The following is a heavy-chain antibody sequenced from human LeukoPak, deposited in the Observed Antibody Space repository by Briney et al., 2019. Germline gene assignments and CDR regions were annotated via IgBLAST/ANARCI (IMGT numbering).Heavy chain of an antibody. V-gene: IGHV4-4*07. J-gene: IGHJ5*02. D-gene: IGHD3-10*01. CDR2: IYTSGST. CDR1: GGSISSYY. Sequence: SETLSLTCTVSGGSISSYYWSWIRQPAGKGLEWIGRIYTSGSTNCNPSLKSRITMSVDTSKNQFSLKLSSVTAADTAVYYCVRGTPYNWFDPWGQGTLVTVST. CDR3: VRGTPYNWFDP.